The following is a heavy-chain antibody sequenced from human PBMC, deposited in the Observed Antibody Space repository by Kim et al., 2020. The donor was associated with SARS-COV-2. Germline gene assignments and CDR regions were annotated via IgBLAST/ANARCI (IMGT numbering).Heavy chain of an antibody. Sequence: GGSLRLSCSASGFLFSNDPMNWVRQAPGKGLEWVSTTRRNREDTSYADSVKGRFTISRDNAKNSLYLQMNSLRDEDTAVYYCVKYWEKCFDSRGGGT. CDR3: VKYWEKCFDS. J-gene: IGHJ4*02. V-gene: IGHV3-48*02. CDR1: GFLFSNDP. CDR2: TRRNREDT. D-gene: IGHD1-26*01.